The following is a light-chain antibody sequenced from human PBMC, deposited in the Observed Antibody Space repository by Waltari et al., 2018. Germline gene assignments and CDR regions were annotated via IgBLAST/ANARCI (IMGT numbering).Light chain of an antibody. CDR2: DTS. CDR3: QQRANWPLT. CDR1: QSVTRY. V-gene: IGKV3-11*01. J-gene: IGKJ4*01. Sequence: EIVLTQSPGPLSLPPGERATLSCRASQSVTRYLAWYQQKPGLAPRLLIYDTSNRATGIPARFIGSGSGTDFSLTITSLESEDFAVYYCQQRANWPLTFGGGTKVEIK.